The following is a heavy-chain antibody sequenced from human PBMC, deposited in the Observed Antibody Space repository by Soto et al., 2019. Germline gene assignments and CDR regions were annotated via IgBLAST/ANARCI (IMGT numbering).Heavy chain of an antibody. Sequence: EVQLLESGGGLVQPGGSLRLSCAASGFTFSSYAMNWVRQAPGKGLEWVSVISGSGGSTYYADAVKGRFTISRDNSKNTVYLQLYRLRAEDTDVYYCAKGTVGWYFDLWGRGTLVTVSS. CDR1: GFTFSSYA. CDR3: AKGTVGWYFDL. CDR2: ISGSGGST. D-gene: IGHD4-17*01. J-gene: IGHJ2*01. V-gene: IGHV3-23*01.